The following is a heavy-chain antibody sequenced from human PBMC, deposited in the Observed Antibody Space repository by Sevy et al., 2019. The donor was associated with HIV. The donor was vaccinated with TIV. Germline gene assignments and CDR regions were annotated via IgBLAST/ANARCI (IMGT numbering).Heavy chain of an antibody. V-gene: IGHV3-30*04. CDR3: ARGENDDEFFHY. CDR2: TSYDGSHK. D-gene: IGHD1-26*01. J-gene: IGHJ1*01. CDR1: GFIFSNFA. Sequence: GGSLRLSCTVSGFIFSNFAMHWVRQAPGKGLEWVAVTSYDGSHKYYADSVKGRFTVSRDNSRNILSLEMSSLTRDATAVYYCARGENDDEFFHYWGQGTLVTVSS.